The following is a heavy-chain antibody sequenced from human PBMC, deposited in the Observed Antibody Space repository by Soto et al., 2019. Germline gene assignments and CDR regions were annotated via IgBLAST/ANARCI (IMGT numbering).Heavy chain of an antibody. CDR3: ARDHLWGYYYDSSGYFHDAFDI. D-gene: IGHD3-22*01. CDR2: IYYSGST. V-gene: IGHV4-31*03. J-gene: IGHJ3*02. CDR1: SGSINSGGYY. Sequence: LSLTCTVSSGSINSGGYYWRWIHKHPGKGLEWIGYIYYSGSTYYNPSLKSRVTISVDTSKNQFCLKLSSVTAADTAVYYCARDHLWGYYYDSSGYFHDAFDIWGQGTMVTVSS.